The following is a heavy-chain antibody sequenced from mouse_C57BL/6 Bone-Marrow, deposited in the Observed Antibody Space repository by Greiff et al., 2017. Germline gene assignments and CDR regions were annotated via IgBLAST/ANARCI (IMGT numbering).Heavy chain of an antibody. CDR3: ARIGHYYGSSYRDYFDY. CDR2: IWWDDDK. J-gene: IGHJ2*01. Sequence: QVTLKESGPGILQPSQTLSLTCSSSGFSLSTFGMGVGWIRQPSGKGLEWLVHIWWDDDKYYNPALKSRLTISKDTSKNQVFLKIANVDTASTATYYCARIGHYYGSSYRDYFDYWGQGTTLTVSS. D-gene: IGHD1-1*01. V-gene: IGHV8-8*01. CDR1: GFSLSTFGMG.